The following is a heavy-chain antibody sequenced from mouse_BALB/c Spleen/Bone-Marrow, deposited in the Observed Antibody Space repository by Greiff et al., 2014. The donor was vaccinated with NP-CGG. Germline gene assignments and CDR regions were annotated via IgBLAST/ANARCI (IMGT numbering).Heavy chain of an antibody. CDR2: ISTYYGDA. CDR3: ARRYANPYYAMDY. D-gene: IGHD2-10*02. CDR1: GYTFTDYA. J-gene: IGHJ4*01. Sequence: VQVVESGAELVRPGVSVKISCKGSGYTFTDYAMHWVKQSHAKSLEWIGVISTYYGDARYNQNFKGKATMTVDRSSSTAYMELARLTSEDSAIYYCARRYANPYYAMDYWGQGTSVTVSS. V-gene: IGHV1S137*01.